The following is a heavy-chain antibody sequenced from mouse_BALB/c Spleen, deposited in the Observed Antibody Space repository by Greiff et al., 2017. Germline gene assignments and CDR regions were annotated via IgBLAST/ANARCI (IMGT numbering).Heavy chain of an antibody. Sequence: EVQLQQSGAELVRSGASVKLSCTASGFNIKDYYMHWVKQRPEQGLEWIGWIDPENGDTEYAPKFQGKATMPADTSSNTAYLQLSSLTSEDTAVYYYKALNDSSYGAMDNWGQGTSVTDSS. V-gene: IGHV14-4*02. CDR3: KALNDSSYGAMDN. D-gene: IGHD1-1*01. J-gene: IGHJ4*01. CDR1: GFNIKDYY. CDR2: IDPENGDT.